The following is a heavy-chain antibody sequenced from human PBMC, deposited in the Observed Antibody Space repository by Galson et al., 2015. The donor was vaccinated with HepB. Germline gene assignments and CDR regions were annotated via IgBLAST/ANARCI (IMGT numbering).Heavy chain of an antibody. V-gene: IGHV1-18*01. Sequence: SVKVSCKASGYTFSSYSITWVRQAPGQGLEWMGWISASNRKTSYSQKLKGRVTMTTDKSTSTAYLEMRRLRSDDTAVYYCARGAHVVAVAATQNNLFDPWGQGTLVTVSS. CDR2: ISASNRKT. CDR3: ARGAHVVAVAATQNNLFDP. D-gene: IGHD2-15*01. J-gene: IGHJ5*02. CDR1: GYTFSSYS.